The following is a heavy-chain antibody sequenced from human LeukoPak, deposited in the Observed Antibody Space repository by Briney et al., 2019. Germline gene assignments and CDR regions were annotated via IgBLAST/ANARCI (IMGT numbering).Heavy chain of an antibody. Sequence: PGRSLRLSCAASGFTFSSYSMNWVRQAPGKGLEWVSYISSSSSTIYYADSVKGRFTISRDNAKNSLYLQMNSLRAEDTAVYYCARYYGDFHNWFDPWGQGTLVTVSS. CDR1: GFTFSSYS. J-gene: IGHJ5*02. V-gene: IGHV3-48*01. CDR3: ARYYGDFHNWFDP. CDR2: ISSSSSTI. D-gene: IGHD4-17*01.